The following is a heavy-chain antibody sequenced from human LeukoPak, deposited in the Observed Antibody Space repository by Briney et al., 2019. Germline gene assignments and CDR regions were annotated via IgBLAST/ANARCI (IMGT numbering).Heavy chain of an antibody. D-gene: IGHD3-10*01. CDR3: GRGSVGFGELNY. CDR1: GFTFSSYA. Sequence: GGSLRLSCAASGFTFSSYAMHWVRQAPGKGLEWVAVISYDGSNKFYADSVKGRFTISRDNSKNTLYLQMNSLRIEDTAVYYCGRGSVGFGELNYWGQGTLVTVS. CDR2: ISYDGSNK. V-gene: IGHV3-30-3*01. J-gene: IGHJ4*02.